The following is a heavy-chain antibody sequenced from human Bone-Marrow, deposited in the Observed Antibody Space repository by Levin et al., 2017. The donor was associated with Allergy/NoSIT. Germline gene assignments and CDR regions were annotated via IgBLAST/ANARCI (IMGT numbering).Heavy chain of an antibody. V-gene: IGHV3-66*01. CDR2: IYSGGST. Sequence: GGSLRLSCAASGFTVSSNYMSWVRQAPGKGLEWVSVIYSGGSTYYADSVKGRFTISRDISKNTLYLQMNSLRAEDTAVYYCAREWFGTYFDYWGQGTLVTVSS. J-gene: IGHJ4*02. CDR1: GFTVSSNY. D-gene: IGHD3-10*01. CDR3: AREWFGTYFDY.